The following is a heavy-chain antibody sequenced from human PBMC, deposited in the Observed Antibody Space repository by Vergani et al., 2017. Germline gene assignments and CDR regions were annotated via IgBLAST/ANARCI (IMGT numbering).Heavy chain of an antibody. D-gene: IGHD3-9*01. CDR2: VYWNDDE. V-gene: IGHV2-5*01. Sequence: QITLRESGPTLVKPTQTLTLTCTFSGFSLTTGGEGVGWIRQPPGRALEWLAFVYWNDDERYSPSLKSRVTITKDTSKNEVILTMATMDPVDTATYYCVHGLGYFDWDGACDVWGPGTMVTVSS. J-gene: IGHJ3*01. CDR3: VHGLGYFDWDGACDV. CDR1: GFSLTTGGEG.